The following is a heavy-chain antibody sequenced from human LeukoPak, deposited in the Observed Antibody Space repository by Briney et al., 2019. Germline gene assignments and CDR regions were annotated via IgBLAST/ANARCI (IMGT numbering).Heavy chain of an antibody. D-gene: IGHD3/OR15-3a*01. CDR3: ARRRDFIDY. J-gene: IGHJ4*02. CDR1: GFTLSDYY. CDR2: SSSSGSTI. V-gene: IGHV3-11*01. Sequence: PGGSLRLSCAASGFTLSDYYMSWIRQAPGKGLEWVSYSSSSGSTIYYADSVKGRFAISRDNAKNSLYLQMNSLRAEDTAFYYCARRRDFIDYWGQGTLVTVSS.